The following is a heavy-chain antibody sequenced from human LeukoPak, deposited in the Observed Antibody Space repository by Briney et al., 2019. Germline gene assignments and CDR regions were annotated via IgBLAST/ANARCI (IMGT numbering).Heavy chain of an antibody. D-gene: IGHD6-13*01. CDR2: IYYTGST. CDR1: GGSISGYY. CDR3: AGGAGTDPGMVDV. Sequence: SETLSLTCSVSGGSISGYYWTWIRQPPGKGLEWIGFIYYTGSTNYNPSLKSRVTISVDTSKNQFSLNLRSVTAADTAVYYCAGGAGTDPGMVDVWGQGTTVTVSS. J-gene: IGHJ6*02. V-gene: IGHV4-59*01.